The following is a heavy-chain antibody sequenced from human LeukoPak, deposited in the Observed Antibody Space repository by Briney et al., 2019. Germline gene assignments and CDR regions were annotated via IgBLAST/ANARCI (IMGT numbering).Heavy chain of an antibody. V-gene: IGHV4-30-4*01. CDR3: ARGLYCSSTSCYTYDAFDI. J-gene: IGHJ3*02. Sequence: PSETLSLTCTVSGGSISSGDYYWSWIRQPPGKGLEWIGYIYYSGSTYYNPSLKSRVTISVDTSKNQFSLKLSSVTAADTAVYYCARGLYCSSTSCYTYDAFDIWGQGTMVTVSS. CDR2: IYYSGST. CDR1: GGSISSGDYY. D-gene: IGHD2-2*02.